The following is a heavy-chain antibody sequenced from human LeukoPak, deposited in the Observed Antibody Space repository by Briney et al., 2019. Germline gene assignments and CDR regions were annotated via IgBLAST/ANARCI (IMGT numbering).Heavy chain of an antibody. CDR2: IAGRGSST. Sequence: GGSLRLSCAASGFTFSNYAMNSVRQAPGKGLEWVSGIAGRGSSTFYADSVKGRFTISRDNSKNTLYLQMNSLRAEDTAVYYCAKARGGGMDVWGQGTTVSVSS. D-gene: IGHD2-15*01. V-gene: IGHV3-23*01. J-gene: IGHJ6*02. CDR1: GFTFSNYA. CDR3: AKARGGGMDV.